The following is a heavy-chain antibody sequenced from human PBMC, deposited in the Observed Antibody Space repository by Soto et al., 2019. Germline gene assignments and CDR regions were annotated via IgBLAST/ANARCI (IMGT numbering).Heavy chain of an antibody. Sequence: EVQLLESGGGLVQPGGSRRLSCAASGFTFNAYAMTWVRQAPGKGLEWVSAIGGSGGNRDYAASVRGRFTISRDNSKDTVDLQMNSLRVEDTAVYYCARVASDYINSVDHWGQGILVSVSS. J-gene: IGHJ4*02. D-gene: IGHD4-4*01. CDR3: ARVASDYINSVDH. CDR2: IGGSGGNR. V-gene: IGHV3-23*01. CDR1: GFTFNAYA.